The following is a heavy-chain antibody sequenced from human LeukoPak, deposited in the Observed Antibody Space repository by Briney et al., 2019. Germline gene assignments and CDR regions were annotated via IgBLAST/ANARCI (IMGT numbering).Heavy chain of an antibody. CDR3: ARESTVTIGFDY. CDR2: IIPIFGTA. Sequence: SVKVSCKASGGTFSSYAISWVRQARGQGLEWMGGIIPIFGTANYAQKFQGRVTITTDESTSTAYMELSSLRSEDTAVYYCARESTVTIGFDYWGQGTLVTVSS. CDR1: GGTFSSYA. V-gene: IGHV1-69*05. J-gene: IGHJ4*02. D-gene: IGHD4-17*01.